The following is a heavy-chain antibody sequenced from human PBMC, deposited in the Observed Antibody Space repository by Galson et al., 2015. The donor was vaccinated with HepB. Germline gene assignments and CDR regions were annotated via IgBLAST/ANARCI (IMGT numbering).Heavy chain of an antibody. J-gene: IGHJ5*01. CDR3: AKDDDYSDSTGYYPDS. V-gene: IGHV3-23*01. Sequence: SLRLSCAASGFTLSSYNMIWVRQAPGKGLEWVSLISSDGETYYADSVKGRFTISRDNSKNTLFLQMNNMRAEDTALYYCAKDDDYSDSTGYYPDSWGQGTLITVSS. CDR2: ISSDGET. D-gene: IGHD3-22*01. CDR1: GFTLSSYN.